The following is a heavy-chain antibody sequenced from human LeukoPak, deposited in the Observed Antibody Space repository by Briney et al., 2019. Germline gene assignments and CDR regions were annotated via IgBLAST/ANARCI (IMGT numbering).Heavy chain of an antibody. CDR2: ISSSSSTI. J-gene: IGHJ4*02. Sequence: GGSLRLSCAASGFTFSSYSMNWVRHPPGKGLEWVSYISSSSSTIYYADSVKGRFTISRDNAKNSLYLQMSSLRAEDTAVYYCARDYLTGYYPSPGFDYWGQGTLVTVSS. CDR3: ARDYLTGYYPSPGFDY. CDR1: GFTFSSYS. D-gene: IGHD3-9*01. V-gene: IGHV3-48*01.